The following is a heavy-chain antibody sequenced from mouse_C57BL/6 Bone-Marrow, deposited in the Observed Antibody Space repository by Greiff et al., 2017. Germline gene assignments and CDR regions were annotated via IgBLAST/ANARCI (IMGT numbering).Heavy chain of an antibody. V-gene: IGHV1-42*01. J-gene: IGHJ4*01. CDR1: GYSFTGYY. Sequence: VQLQQSGPELVKPGASVKISCKASGYSFTGYYMNWVKQSPEKSLEWIGEINPSTGGTTYNQKFKAKATLTVDKSSSTAYMQLKSRTAEDAAVYYCARGLLRSYAMDYWGQGTSVTVSS. CDR2: INPSTGGT. D-gene: IGHD1-1*01. CDR3: ARGLLRSYAMDY.